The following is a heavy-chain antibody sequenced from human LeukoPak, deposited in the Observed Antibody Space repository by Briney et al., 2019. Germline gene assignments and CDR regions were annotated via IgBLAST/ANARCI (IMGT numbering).Heavy chain of an antibody. V-gene: IGHV4-39*01. Sequence: SETLSLTCTVSGGSISSNAYYWAWIRQPPGKGLEWIGSIYSSVSTYYNPSLKSRVTISVDTSKNQFSLRLSSVTAADTALYYCGYSGSYGHLGYWGQGIPVTVSS. CDR2: IYSSVST. CDR3: GYSGSYGHLGY. CDR1: GGSISSNAYY. J-gene: IGHJ4*02. D-gene: IGHD1-26*01.